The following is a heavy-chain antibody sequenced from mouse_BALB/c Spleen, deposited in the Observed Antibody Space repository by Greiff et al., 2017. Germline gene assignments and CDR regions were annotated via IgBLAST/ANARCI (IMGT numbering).Heavy chain of an antibody. D-gene: IGHD2-1*01. J-gene: IGHJ2*01. CDR2: ISYSGST. CDR1: GYSITSDYA. V-gene: IGHV3-2*02. Sequence: EVQRVESGPGLVKPSQSLSLTCTVTGYSITSDYAWNWIRQFPGNKLEWMGYISYSGSTSYNPSLKSRISITRDTSKNQFFLQLNSVTTEDTATYYCAREDYGNRSFDYWGQGTTLTVSS. CDR3: AREDYGNRSFDY.